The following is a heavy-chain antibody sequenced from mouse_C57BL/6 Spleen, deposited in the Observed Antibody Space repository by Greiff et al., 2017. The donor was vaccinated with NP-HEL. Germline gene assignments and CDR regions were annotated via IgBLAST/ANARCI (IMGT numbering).Heavy chain of an antibody. J-gene: IGHJ2*01. Sequence: QVHVKQSGAELVRPGTSVKVSCKASGYAFTNYLIEWVKQRPGQGLEWIGVINPGSGGTNYNEKFKGKATLTADKSSSTAYMQLSSLTSEDSAVYFCARSRGDYPFFDYWGQGTTLTVSS. D-gene: IGHD2-4*01. V-gene: IGHV1-54*01. CDR1: GYAFTNYL. CDR2: INPGSGGT. CDR3: ARSRGDYPFFDY.